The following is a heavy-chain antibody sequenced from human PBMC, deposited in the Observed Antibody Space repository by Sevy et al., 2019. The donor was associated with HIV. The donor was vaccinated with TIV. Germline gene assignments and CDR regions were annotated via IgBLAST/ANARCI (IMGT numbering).Heavy chain of an antibody. Sequence: LSLTCAASGFTFSSYSMNWVRQAPGKGLEWVSYISSSSSTIYYADSVKGRFTISRDNAKNSLYLQMNSLRAEDTAVYYCAREGATPYYYYGMDVWGQGTTVTVSS. D-gene: IGHD5-12*01. CDR3: AREGATPYYYYGMDV. CDR1: GFTFSSYS. V-gene: IGHV3-48*01. J-gene: IGHJ6*02. CDR2: ISSSSSTI.